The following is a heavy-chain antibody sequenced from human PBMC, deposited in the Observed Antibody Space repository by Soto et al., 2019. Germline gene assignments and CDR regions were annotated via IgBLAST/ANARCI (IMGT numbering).Heavy chain of an antibody. V-gene: IGHV4-59*01. CDR2: IPYSGGP. D-gene: IGHD3-10*01. J-gene: IGHJ5*02. CDR3: ASSKMGLISVLET. Sequence: SETLSLTCNVSGDSIRSYFWSWVRQPPGKGLEWIGYIPYSGGPTYNPSLKSRVTISIDTSKKQFSLKMTSVTAADTAVYYCASSKMGLISVLETWGQGTMVTVS. CDR1: GDSIRSYF.